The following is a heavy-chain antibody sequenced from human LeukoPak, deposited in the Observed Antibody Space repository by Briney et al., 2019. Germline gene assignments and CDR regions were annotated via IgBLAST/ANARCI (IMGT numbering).Heavy chain of an antibody. V-gene: IGHV4-4*02. CDR1: GGSISSSNW. D-gene: IGHD3-10*01. CDR2: IYHSGST. CDR3: ASRAYYYGSGSYSLLDY. J-gene: IGHJ4*02. Sequence: KPSETLSLTCAVSGGSISSSNWWSWVRQPPGKGLEWIGEIYHSGSTNYNPSLKSRVTISVDKSKNQFSLKLSSVTAADTAVYYCASRAYYYGSGSYSLLDYWGQGTLVTVSS.